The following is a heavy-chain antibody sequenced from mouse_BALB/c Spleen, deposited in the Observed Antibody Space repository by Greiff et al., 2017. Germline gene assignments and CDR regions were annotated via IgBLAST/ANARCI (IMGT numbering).Heavy chain of an antibody. CDR1: GFNIKDYY. D-gene: IGHD4-1*01. J-gene: IGHJ3*01. CDR2: IDPENGDT. Sequence: VQLQQSGAELVRSGASVKLSCTASGFNIKDYYMHWVKQRPEQGLEWIGWIDPENGDTEYAPKFQGKATMTADTSSNTAYLQLSSLTSEDTAVYYGNAWPGTRGGFAYWGQGTLVTVSA. CDR3: NAWPGTRGGFAY. V-gene: IGHV14-4*02.